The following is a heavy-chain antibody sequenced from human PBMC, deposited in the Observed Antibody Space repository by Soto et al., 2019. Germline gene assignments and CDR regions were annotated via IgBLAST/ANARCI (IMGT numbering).Heavy chain of an antibody. CDR1: GDSVSSHNAA. CDR3: ARLRYSSGGYYYYCMDV. D-gene: IGHD6-19*01. CDR2: TYYRSKRYN. V-gene: IGHV6-1*01. J-gene: IGHJ6*02. Sequence: SRTLSLPCPLSGDSVSSHNAAWIWIRQSPSRGVEWLGRTYYRSKRYNDYAVSVKSRIPINPDTAKNQFPLQVNSVTPEDTAVYYCARLRYSSGGYYYYCMDVWGQGTAVTVSS.